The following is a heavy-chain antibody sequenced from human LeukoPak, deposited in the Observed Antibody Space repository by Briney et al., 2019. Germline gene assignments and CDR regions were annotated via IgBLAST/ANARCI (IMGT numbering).Heavy chain of an antibody. J-gene: IGHJ4*02. D-gene: IGHD1-26*01. CDR1: GGSISSSSYY. CDR2: IYYSGST. Sequence: PSETLSLTCTVSGGSISSSSYYWGWIRQPPGKGLEWIGSIYYSGSTFYNPSLKSRVTISVDTSKNQFSLKLSSVTAADTAVYYCATTTIRLGYWGQGTLVTVSS. CDR3: ATTTIRLGY. V-gene: IGHV4-39*07.